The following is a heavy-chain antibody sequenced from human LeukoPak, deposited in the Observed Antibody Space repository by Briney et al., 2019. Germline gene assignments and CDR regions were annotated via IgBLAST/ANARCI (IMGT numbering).Heavy chain of an antibody. CDR3: ARDGRSTSNYFDY. V-gene: IGHV3-48*04. CDR2: ISSSSGTI. CDR1: GFTFISYI. Sequence: GGSLRLSCAASGFTFISYIMNGVRQAPGRGLEWVSYISSSSGTIYDADSVKGRFTISRDNAKNSLYLQMNSLRAEDTAVYYCARDGRSTSNYFDYWGQGTLVTVSS. D-gene: IGHD2-2*01. J-gene: IGHJ4*02.